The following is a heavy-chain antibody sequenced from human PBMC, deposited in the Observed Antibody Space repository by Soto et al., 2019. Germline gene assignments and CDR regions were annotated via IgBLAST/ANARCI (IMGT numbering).Heavy chain of an antibody. CDR3: LRGMDV. CDR1: GFTFSGSA. Sequence: GGSLRLSCAASGFTFSGSAMHWVRQASGKGLEWVGRIRSKANSYATAYAASVKDRFTISRDDSKNTAYLQMNSLKTEDTAVYYCLRGMDVWGQGTTVTVSS. V-gene: IGHV3-73*01. CDR2: IRSKANSYAT. J-gene: IGHJ6*02.